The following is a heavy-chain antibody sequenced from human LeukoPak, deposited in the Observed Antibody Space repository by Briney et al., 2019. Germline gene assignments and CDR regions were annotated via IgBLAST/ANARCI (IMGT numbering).Heavy chain of an antibody. D-gene: IGHD3-22*01. CDR2: ISSNGGRT. J-gene: IGHJ1*01. CDR3: ATYYYDSGGFHFHH. CDR1: GFTYRSYG. Sequence: GGSLRLSCAASGFTYRSYGMHWVRQAPGKGLEYVSAISSNGGRTYYANSVKGRFTISRDNSRNTLYLQMGSLRAEDMAVYYCATYYYDSGGFHFHHWGQGTLVTVSA. V-gene: IGHV3-64*01.